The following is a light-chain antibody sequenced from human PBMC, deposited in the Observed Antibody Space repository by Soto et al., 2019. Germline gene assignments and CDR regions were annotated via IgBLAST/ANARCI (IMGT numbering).Light chain of an antibody. CDR3: QQYNNWWT. Sequence: EIVMTQSPATLSVSPGERATLSCRASQSVSSNLAWYQQKPGQDPRLLIYGASTRATGIPAMCSGSGSGTEFTLTISSLQSEDFAAYYCQQYNNWWTFGQGTKVEIK. CDR1: QSVSSN. V-gene: IGKV3-15*01. CDR2: GAS. J-gene: IGKJ1*01.